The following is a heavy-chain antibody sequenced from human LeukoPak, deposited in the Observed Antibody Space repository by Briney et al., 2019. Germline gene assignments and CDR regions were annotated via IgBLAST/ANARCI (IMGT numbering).Heavy chain of an antibody. CDR1: GFGFRAYT. J-gene: IGHJ3*01. V-gene: IGHV3-21*01. CDR2: INGLGSHI. D-gene: IGHD1-20*01. CDR3: TRELLWTGLSPITESCR. Sequence: GGSLRLSCAASGFGFRAYTMNWVRQAPGKGLEWVSSINGLGSHIFYADSVKGRFTISRDTNNNLLFLEMNRQRDDGTGVYYGTRELLWTGLSPITESCRWGPGTMVSVSS.